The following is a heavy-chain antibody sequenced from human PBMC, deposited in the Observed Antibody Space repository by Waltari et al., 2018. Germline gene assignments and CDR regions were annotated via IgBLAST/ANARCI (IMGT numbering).Heavy chain of an antibody. CDR1: GGSISSSSYY. CDR2: IYYSGST. CDR3: ARDWRYYDILTGYYNHLDY. V-gene: IGHV4-39*07. J-gene: IGHJ4*02. Sequence: QLQLQESGPGLVKPSETLSLTCTVSGGSISSSSYYWGWIRQPPGQGLEWIGSIYYSGSTYYNPSLKSRVTISVDTSKNQFSLKLSSVTAADTAVYYCARDWRYYDILTGYYNHLDYWGQGTLVTVSS. D-gene: IGHD3-9*01.